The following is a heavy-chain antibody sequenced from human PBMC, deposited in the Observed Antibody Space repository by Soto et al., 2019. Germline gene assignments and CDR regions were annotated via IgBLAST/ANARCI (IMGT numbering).Heavy chain of an antibody. CDR2: INAGNGNT. D-gene: IGHD3-3*01. CDR3: ARSVSLHSSFSFFGVVTQADVLFDP. CDR1: GYTFTSYA. V-gene: IGHV1-3*01. Sequence: ASVKVSCKASGYTFTSYAMHWVRQAPGQRLEWMGWINAGNGNTKYSQKFQGRVTITRDTSASTAYMELSSLRSEDTAVYYCARSVSLHSSFSFFGVVTQADVLFDPWGKGTLVTVSS. J-gene: IGHJ5*02.